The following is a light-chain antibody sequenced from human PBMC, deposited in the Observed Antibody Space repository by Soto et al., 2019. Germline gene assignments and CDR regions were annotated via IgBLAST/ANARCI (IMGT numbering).Light chain of an antibody. CDR3: HQRSRWPRT. CDR1: QSISYN. Sequence: EIVLTQSPATLSLSPGERATLSCRASQSISYNLAWYQQKPGQAPRLLIYDVSTRAPGIPARFSGSGSGTDFTLTISNLEPEDFAVYYCHQRSRWPRTFGQGTKLDMK. J-gene: IGKJ2*01. CDR2: DVS. V-gene: IGKV3-11*01.